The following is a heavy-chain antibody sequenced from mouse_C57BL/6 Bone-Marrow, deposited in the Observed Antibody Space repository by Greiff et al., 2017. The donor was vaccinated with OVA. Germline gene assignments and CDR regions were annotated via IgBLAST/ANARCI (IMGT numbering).Heavy chain of an antibody. CDR1: GYTFTSYW. V-gene: IGHV1-69*01. CDR2: IDPSDSYT. CDR3: ARGKYYGSSYGYWYFDV. Sequence: QVQLQQPGAELVMPGASVKLSCKASGYTFTSYWMHWVKQRPGQGLEWIGEIDPSDSYTNYNQKLKGKSTLTVDKSSSTAYMQLSSLTSEDSAFYYCARGKYYGSSYGYWYFDVWGTGTTVTVSS. J-gene: IGHJ1*03. D-gene: IGHD1-1*01.